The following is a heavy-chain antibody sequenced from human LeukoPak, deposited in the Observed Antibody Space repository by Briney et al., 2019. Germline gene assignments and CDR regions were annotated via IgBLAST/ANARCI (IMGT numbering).Heavy chain of an antibody. J-gene: IGHJ5*02. CDR1: GGSFSGYY. Sequence: SETLSLTCAVYGGSFSGYYWSWIRQPPGKGLEWIGEINHSGGTNYNPSLKSRVTISVDTSKNQFSLKLSSVTAADTAVYYCARVKSAAKPWFDPWGQGTLVTVSS. D-gene: IGHD2-2*01. CDR3: ARVKSAAKPWFDP. CDR2: INHSGGT. V-gene: IGHV4-34*01.